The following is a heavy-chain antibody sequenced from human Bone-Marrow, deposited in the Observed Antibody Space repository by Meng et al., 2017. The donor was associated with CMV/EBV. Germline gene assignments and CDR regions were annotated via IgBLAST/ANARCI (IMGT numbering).Heavy chain of an antibody. CDR2: INHSGST. V-gene: IGHV4-34*01. Sequence: FSGYYWSWIRQPPGKGLEWIGEINHSGSTNYNPSLKSRVTISVDTSKNQFSLKLSSVTAADTAVYYCARGREAEDCSSTSCSTELDYWGQGTLVTVSS. D-gene: IGHD2-2*01. J-gene: IGHJ4*02. CDR3: ARGREAEDCSSTSCSTELDY. CDR1: FSGYY.